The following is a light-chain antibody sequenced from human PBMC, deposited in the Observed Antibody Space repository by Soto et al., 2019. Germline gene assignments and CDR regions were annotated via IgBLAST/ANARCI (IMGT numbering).Light chain of an antibody. CDR1: SDDVGAYNS. Sequence: QSALAQPASVSGSPGQSITIYCTGTSDDVGAYNSVSWYQQLPHKAPQVILYKGTQRPSGVSSRFSGSTSGNAASLTISGLQADDEADNFCCSSAPESTYVFGTGTKLTVL. CDR2: KGT. CDR3: CSSAPESTYV. J-gene: IGLJ1*01. V-gene: IGLV2-23*01.